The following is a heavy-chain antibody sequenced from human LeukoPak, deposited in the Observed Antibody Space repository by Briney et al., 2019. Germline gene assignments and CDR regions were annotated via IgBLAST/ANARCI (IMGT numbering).Heavy chain of an antibody. V-gene: IGHV1-18*01. CDR3: ARLGYCSSTSCYGNFDY. D-gene: IGHD2-2*01. CDR1: GYTFNLFG. Sequence: ASVKVSCKASGYTFNLFGFSWVRQAPGQGLEWMGWISAYNGNTNYAQKLQGRVTMTTDTSTSTAYMELRSLRSDDAAVYYCARLGYCSSTSCYGNFDYWGQGTLVTVSS. CDR2: ISAYNGNT. J-gene: IGHJ4*02.